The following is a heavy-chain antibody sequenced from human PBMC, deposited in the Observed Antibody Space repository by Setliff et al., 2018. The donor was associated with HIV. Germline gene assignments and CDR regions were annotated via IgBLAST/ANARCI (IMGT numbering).Heavy chain of an antibody. V-gene: IGHV1-2*06. CDR1: GYTFTGYY. Sequence: GASVKVSCKASGYTFTGYYMHWVRQAPGQGPEWLGRINPKSGGTRYAQKFQGRVSMTRDTAISTAYMELSRLRSDDSAVYYCARLPSITIFGVLNGDDGFDIWGQGTMVTVSS. CDR2: INPKSGGT. J-gene: IGHJ3*02. CDR3: ARLPSITIFGVLNGDDGFDI. D-gene: IGHD3-3*01.